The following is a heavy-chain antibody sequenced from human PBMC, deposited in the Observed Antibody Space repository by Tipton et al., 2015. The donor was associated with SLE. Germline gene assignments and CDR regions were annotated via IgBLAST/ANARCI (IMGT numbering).Heavy chain of an antibody. CDR2: INHSGST. Sequence: TLSLTCAVHGGSFSAYYCSWILQPPGKGLEWIGEINHSGSTNYNPSLKSRVTISVDTSKNQFSLKLSSVTAADTAVYYCARDTSRRYSGSTRGFDYWGQGNQTTASS. CDR1: GGSFSAYY. CDR3: ARDTSRRYSGSTRGFDY. J-gene: IGHJ4*02. V-gene: IGHV4-34*01. D-gene: IGHD1-26*01.